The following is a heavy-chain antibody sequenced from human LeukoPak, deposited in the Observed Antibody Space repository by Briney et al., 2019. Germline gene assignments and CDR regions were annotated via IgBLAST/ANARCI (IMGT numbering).Heavy chain of an antibody. D-gene: IGHD3-3*01. V-gene: IGHV1-69*13. J-gene: IGHJ6*02. CDR2: IIPIFGTA. Sequence: SVKVSCKASGGTLSSYAISWVRQAPGQGLEWMGGIIPIFGTANYAQKFQGRVTITADESTSTAYMELSSLRSEDTAVYYCASSLRFLEWSNYYYYGMDVWGQGTTVTVSS. CDR1: GGTLSSYA. CDR3: ASSLRFLEWSNYYYYGMDV.